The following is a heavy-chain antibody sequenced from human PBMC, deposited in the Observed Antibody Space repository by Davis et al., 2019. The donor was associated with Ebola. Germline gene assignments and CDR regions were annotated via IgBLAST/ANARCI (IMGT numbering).Heavy chain of an antibody. CDR1: GFIFADFA. J-gene: IGHJ4*02. CDR3: VKNSGWYKLDC. V-gene: IGHV3-9*01. CDR2: ISWNSGSV. D-gene: IGHD6-19*01. Sequence: PGGSLRLSCEASGFIFADFAMHWVRQAPGKGLEWVSAISWNSGSVGYADSVKGRFTISRDNAKNSLYLQMDSLRGEDTAVYYCVKNSGWYKLDCWGQGTLVTVSS.